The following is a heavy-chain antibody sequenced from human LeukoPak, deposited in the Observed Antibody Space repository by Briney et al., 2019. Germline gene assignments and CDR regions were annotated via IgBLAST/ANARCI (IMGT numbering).Heavy chain of an antibody. CDR2: IYYSGST. CDR1: GGSISSSSYY. Sequence: PSETLSLTCTVSGGSISSSSYYWGWIRQPPGKGLEWIGSIYYSGSTYYNPSLKSRVTISVDTSKNQFSLKLSSVTAADTAVYYCARRPGTDDAFDIWGQGTMVTVSS. J-gene: IGHJ3*02. CDR3: ARRPGTDDAFDI. V-gene: IGHV4-39*01. D-gene: IGHD3-10*01.